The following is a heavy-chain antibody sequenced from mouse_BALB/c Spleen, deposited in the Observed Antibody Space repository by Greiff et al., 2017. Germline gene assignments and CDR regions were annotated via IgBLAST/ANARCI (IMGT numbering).Heavy chain of an antibody. CDR3: ARDNGSHFDY. J-gene: IGHJ2*01. V-gene: IGHV5-4*02. CDR1: GFTFSDYY. Sequence: EVMLVASGGGLVKPGGSLKLSCAASGFTFSDYYMYWVRQTPEKRLEWVATISDGGSYTYYPDSVKGRFTISRDNAKNNLYLQMSSLKSEDTAMYYCARDNGSHFDYWGQGTTLTVSS. CDR2: ISDGGSYT.